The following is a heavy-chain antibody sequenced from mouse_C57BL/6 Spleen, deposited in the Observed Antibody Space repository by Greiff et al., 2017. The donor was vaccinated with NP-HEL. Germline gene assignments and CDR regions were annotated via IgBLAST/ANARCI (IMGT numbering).Heavy chain of an antibody. CDR2: ISGGGGNT. CDR3: ARHGDLYYDRGYYAMDY. CDR1: GFTFSSYT. D-gene: IGHD2-4*01. V-gene: IGHV5-9*01. J-gene: IGHJ4*01. Sequence: EVHLVESGGGLVKPGGSLKLSCAASGFTFSSYTMSWVRQTPEKRLEWVATISGGGGNTYYPDSVKGRFTISRDNAKNTLYLQMSSLRSEDTALYYCARHGDLYYDRGYYAMDYWGQGTSVTVSS.